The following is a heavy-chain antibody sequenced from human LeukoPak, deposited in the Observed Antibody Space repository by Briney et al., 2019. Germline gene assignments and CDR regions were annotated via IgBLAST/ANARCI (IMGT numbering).Heavy chain of an antibody. Sequence: SVKVSCKASGGTFSSYTISWVRQAPGQGLEWMGRIIPILGIANYAQKFQGRVTITADKSTSTAYMELSSLRSEGTAVYYCAISEYSSSPFDYWGQGTLVTASS. J-gene: IGHJ4*02. CDR1: GGTFSSYT. V-gene: IGHV1-69*02. CDR2: IIPILGIA. D-gene: IGHD6-6*01. CDR3: AISEYSSSPFDY.